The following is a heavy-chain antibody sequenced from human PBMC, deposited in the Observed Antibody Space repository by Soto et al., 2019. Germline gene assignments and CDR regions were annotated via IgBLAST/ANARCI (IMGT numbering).Heavy chain of an antibody. CDR3: ARDRTNYYYYGLDV. J-gene: IGHJ6*02. V-gene: IGHV4-31*03. Sequence: QVQLQESGPGLVKPSQTLSLTCTVSGGSISSGVYYWSWIRQHPGKGLEWIGYIYYSGSTYYNPSLKSRVTISVDTSKKQFSLKLSSVTAADTAVYYCARDRTNYYYYGLDVWGQGTTVTVSS. CDR2: IYYSGST. CDR1: GGSISSGVYY.